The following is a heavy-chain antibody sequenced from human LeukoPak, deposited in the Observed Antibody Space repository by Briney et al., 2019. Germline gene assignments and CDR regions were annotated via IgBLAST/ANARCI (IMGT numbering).Heavy chain of an antibody. CDR3: ARGLADCSGGSCIGSGYYYYYYMDV. Sequence: SETLSLTCTVSGGSISGYYWSWIRQPAGKGLEWIGRIYTSGSTNCNPSLKSRVTMSVDTSKNQFSLKLSSVTAADTAVYYCARGLADCSGGSCIGSGYYYYYYMDVWGKGTTVTVSS. CDR1: GGSISGYY. J-gene: IGHJ6*03. V-gene: IGHV4-4*07. CDR2: IYTSGST. D-gene: IGHD2-15*01.